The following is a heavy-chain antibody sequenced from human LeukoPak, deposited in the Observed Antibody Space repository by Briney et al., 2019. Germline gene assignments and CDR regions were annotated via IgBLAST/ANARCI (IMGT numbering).Heavy chain of an antibody. CDR1: GFTFSAYW. V-gene: IGHV3-74*01. J-gene: IGHJ4*02. CDR2: VKYDGSTT. CDR3: ARDLDWLLFDY. D-gene: IGHD3-9*01. Sequence: GGTLRLSCAASGFTFSAYWMHWVRQAPGKGLVWVSRVKYDGSTTTYADSVKGRFTISRDNAKNILYLQMNSLRVEDTAVYYCARDLDWLLFDYWGQGTLVTVSS.